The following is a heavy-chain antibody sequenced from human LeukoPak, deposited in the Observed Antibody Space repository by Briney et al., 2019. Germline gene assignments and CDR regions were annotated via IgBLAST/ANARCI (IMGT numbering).Heavy chain of an antibody. CDR2: IYYSGST. CDR1: GGSISSYY. J-gene: IGHJ1*01. CDR3: AGSIAAAGRGYFQH. D-gene: IGHD6-13*01. V-gene: IGHV4-59*01. Sequence: SETLSLTCTVSGGSISSYYWSWIRQPPGKGLEWIGYIYYSGSTNYNPSLKSRVTVSVDTSKNQFSLKLSSVTAADTAVYYCAGSIAAAGRGYFQHWGQGTLVTVSS.